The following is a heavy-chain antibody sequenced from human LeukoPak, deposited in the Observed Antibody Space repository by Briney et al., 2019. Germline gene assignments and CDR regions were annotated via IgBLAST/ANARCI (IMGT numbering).Heavy chain of an antibody. CDR2: IWYDGSNK. J-gene: IGHJ5*02. Sequence: GASLRLSCASSGFTFSSYGMHWVLQAPGKELEREAVIWYDGSNKYYADSVKGRFTISRDNSKNTLYLQMNSLRAEDTAVYYCAKGPHYYDRSRWFDPWGQGTLVTVSS. D-gene: IGHD3-22*01. CDR3: AKGPHYYDRSRWFDP. CDR1: GFTFSSYG. V-gene: IGHV3-33*06.